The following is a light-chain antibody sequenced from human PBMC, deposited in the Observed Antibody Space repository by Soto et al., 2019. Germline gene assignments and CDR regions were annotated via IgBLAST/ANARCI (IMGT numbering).Light chain of an antibody. CDR1: QTISTF. CDR3: QHRSGWWT. Sequence: TVLTQSPATLSLSPGDRATLSCRASQTISTFVDLYQHKHGQTPRLLIYDASSRAAGVTSRFRGSGSGADFSLTSVILEPDDSAIYYCQHRSGWWTFGQGTKV. CDR2: DAS. V-gene: IGKV3-11*01. J-gene: IGKJ1*01.